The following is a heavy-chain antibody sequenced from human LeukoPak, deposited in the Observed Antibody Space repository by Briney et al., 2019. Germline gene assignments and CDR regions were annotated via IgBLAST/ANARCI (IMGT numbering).Heavy chain of an antibody. Sequence: GGSLRLSCAASGFTFGNYWMSWVRQAPGKGLEWVANIKQDGSDKYHVDSVTGRFTISRDNAKNSLYLEMNSLRAEDTAVYYCARWASSFDFWGQGALVTVSS. J-gene: IGHJ4*02. CDR1: GFTFGNYW. CDR2: IKQDGSDK. CDR3: ARWASSFDF. V-gene: IGHV3-7*01.